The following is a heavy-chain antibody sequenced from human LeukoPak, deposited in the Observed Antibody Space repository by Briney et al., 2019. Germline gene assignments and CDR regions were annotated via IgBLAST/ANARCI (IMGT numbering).Heavy chain of an antibody. J-gene: IGHJ4*02. Sequence: GGSLRLSCAASGFTFSSYGMHWVRQAPGEGLEWVAVISYDGSNKYYADSVKGRFTISRDNSKNTLYLQMNSLRAEDTAVYYCAKPALGYCSSTSCSESHFDYWGQGTLVTVSS. CDR3: AKPALGYCSSTSCSESHFDY. V-gene: IGHV3-30*18. CDR2: ISYDGSNK. CDR1: GFTFSSYG. D-gene: IGHD2-2*01.